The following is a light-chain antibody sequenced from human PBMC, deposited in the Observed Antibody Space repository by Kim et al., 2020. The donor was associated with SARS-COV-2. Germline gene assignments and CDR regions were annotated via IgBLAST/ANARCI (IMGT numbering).Light chain of an antibody. CDR1: SSDVGNFNY. V-gene: IGLV2-14*03. CDR3: SSYTSTSTVI. Sequence: QSALTQPASVSGSPGQSVTVPCTGTSSDVGNFNYVSWYQQRPGKAPKLIIYDVSNRPSGVSNRFSGSKSGNTASLTISGLQTEDEADYYCSSYTSTSTVIFGGGTKVTVL. J-gene: IGLJ2*01. CDR2: DVS.